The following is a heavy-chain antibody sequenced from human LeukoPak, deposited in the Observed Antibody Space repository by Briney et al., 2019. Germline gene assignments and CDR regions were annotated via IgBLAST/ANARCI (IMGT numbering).Heavy chain of an antibody. V-gene: IGHV1-2*02. Sequence: AASVKVSCKASGYTFTGYYMHWVRQAPGQGLEWMGWINPNSGGTNYAQKFQGRVTMTTDTSTSTAYMELRSLRSDDTAVYYCARDRYRYCSGGSCLSYLYYFDYWGQGTLVTVSS. CDR1: GYTFTGYY. CDR3: ARDRYRYCSGGSCLSYLYYFDY. J-gene: IGHJ4*02. D-gene: IGHD2-15*01. CDR2: INPNSGGT.